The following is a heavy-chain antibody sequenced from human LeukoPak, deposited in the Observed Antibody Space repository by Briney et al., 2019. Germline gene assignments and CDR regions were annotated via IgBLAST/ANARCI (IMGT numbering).Heavy chain of an antibody. J-gene: IGHJ6*03. CDR1: GYTFTSYG. CDR2: ISAYNGNT. Sequence: GASVKVSCKASGYTFTSYGISWVRQAPGQGLEWMGWISAYNGNTNYAQKLQGRVTMTTDTSTSTAYMELRSLRSDDTAVYYCARSSGATTFHYYYYMDVWGKGTTVTISS. CDR3: ARSSGATTFHYYYYMDV. D-gene: IGHD1-26*01. V-gene: IGHV1-18*01.